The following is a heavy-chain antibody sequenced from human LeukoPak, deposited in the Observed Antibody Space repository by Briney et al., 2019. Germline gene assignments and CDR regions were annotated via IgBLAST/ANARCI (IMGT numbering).Heavy chain of an antibody. J-gene: IGHJ5*02. CDR3: ARDSDPFWSDSKWGFDP. CDR1: GGSITSDNYY. V-gene: IGHV4-61*02. CDR2: IYVSGST. D-gene: IGHD3-3*01. Sequence: SETLSLTCTVSGGSITSDNYYWNWIRQPAGKGLEWVGRIYVSGSTNYNPSLKSRVSISADTSKNQFSLRLSSVTAADTAVYFCARDSDPFWSDSKWGFDPWGQGILVTVSS.